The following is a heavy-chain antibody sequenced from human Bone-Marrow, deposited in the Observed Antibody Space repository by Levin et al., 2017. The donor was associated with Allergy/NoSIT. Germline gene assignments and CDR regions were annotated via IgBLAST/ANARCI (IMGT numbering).Heavy chain of an antibody. CDR2: ISGSGDNT. V-gene: IGHV3-23*01. D-gene: IGHD6-13*01. CDR3: AKDVSSSWTAPFDY. CDR1: GFTFSTYA. Sequence: GESLKISCAASGFTFSTYAMTWVRQAPGKGLEWVSAISGSGDNTYYGDSVKGRFTISRDNSKNTLYLQMNSLRAEDTALYYCAKDVSSSWTAPFDYWGQGTLVTVSS. J-gene: IGHJ4*02.